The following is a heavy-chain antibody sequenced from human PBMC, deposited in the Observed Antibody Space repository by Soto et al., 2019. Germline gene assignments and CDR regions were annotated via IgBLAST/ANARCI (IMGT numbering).Heavy chain of an antibody. CDR2: ISYDGSNK. Sequence: QVQLVESGGGVVQPGRSLRLSCAASGFTFSSYAMHWVRQASGKGLEWVAVISYDGSNKYYADSVKGRFTISRDNSKNTLYLQMNSLRAEDTAVYYCARDRGYSGYENYNWFDPWGQGTLVTVSS. V-gene: IGHV3-30-3*01. D-gene: IGHD5-12*01. CDR1: GFTFSSYA. CDR3: ARDRGYSGYENYNWFDP. J-gene: IGHJ5*02.